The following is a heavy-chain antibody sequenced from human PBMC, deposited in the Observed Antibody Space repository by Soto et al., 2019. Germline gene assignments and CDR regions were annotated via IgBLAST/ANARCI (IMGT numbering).Heavy chain of an antibody. J-gene: IGHJ3*02. CDR2: IHQRGSN. Sequence: LSLFCAVSGGSVSSGGCYWGGIRQPPGKGLEWIGYIHQRGSNYYSPSLESRVTIAVDRSNNQFSLKLSSVTAADTAGYYCARGSYYGAFQISGQGTIVAASS. CDR3: ARGSYYGAFQI. V-gene: IGHV4-30-2*01. CDR1: GGSVSSGGCY. D-gene: IGHD1-26*01.